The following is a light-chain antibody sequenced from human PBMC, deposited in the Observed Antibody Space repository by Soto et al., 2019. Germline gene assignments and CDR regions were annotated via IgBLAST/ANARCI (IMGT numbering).Light chain of an antibody. CDR3: QQYGNSLTWT. Sequence: EIVLTQCPGTLSLSPGERATLSCRAIQSVSSSDLAWYQQKPGQAPRLLIYRASSRATGIPDRFSGSGSGTDFTLTISRLEPEDFAVSYCQQYGNSLTWTFGQGTKVDIK. J-gene: IGKJ1*01. CDR2: RAS. V-gene: IGKV3-20*01. CDR1: QSVSSSD.